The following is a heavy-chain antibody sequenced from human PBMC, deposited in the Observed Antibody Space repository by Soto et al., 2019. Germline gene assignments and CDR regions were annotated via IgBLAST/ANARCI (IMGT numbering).Heavy chain of an antibody. CDR3: ARVWGGAFDI. CDR1: GGSISSYY. J-gene: IGHJ3*02. V-gene: IGHV4-59*01. Sequence: QVQLQESGPGLVKPSETLSLTCTVSGGSISSYYWSWIRQPPGKGLEWIGYIYYSGGTNYNPSLKSRVTISVDTSKNQFSLKLSSVPAADTAVYYCARVWGGAFDIWGQGTMVTVSS. CDR2: IYYSGGT. D-gene: IGHD3-10*01.